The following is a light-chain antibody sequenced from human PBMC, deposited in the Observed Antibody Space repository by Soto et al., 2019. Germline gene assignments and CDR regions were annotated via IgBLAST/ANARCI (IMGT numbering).Light chain of an antibody. J-gene: IGKJ4*01. V-gene: IGKV3-11*01. CDR2: DAS. CDR3: QQSRDWPLT. Sequence: EIVLTQSPATLSLSPGERATLSCRASQSLNSLLAWYQQKPGQAPRLLMYDASNRATGVPARFSGSGSGTDFTLTISSLEPGDFAVYYCQQSRDWPLTFGGGTKVEIK. CDR1: QSLNSL.